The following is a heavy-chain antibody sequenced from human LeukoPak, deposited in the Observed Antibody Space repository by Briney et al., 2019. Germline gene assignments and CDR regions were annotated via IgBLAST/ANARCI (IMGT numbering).Heavy chain of an antibody. V-gene: IGHV3-64*01. J-gene: IGHJ4*02. CDR2: ISSNGGST. CDR1: GFTFGSYA. Sequence: GGSLRLSCAASGFTFGSYAMHWVRQAPGKGLEYVSAISSNGGSTYYANSVKGRFTISRDNSKNTLYLQMGSLRAEDMAVYYCLREGDYGPFDYWGQGTLVTVSS. D-gene: IGHD4-17*01. CDR3: LREGDYGPFDY.